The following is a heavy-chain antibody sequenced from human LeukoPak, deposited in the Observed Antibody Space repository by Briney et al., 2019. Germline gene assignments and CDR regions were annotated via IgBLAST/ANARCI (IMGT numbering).Heavy chain of an antibody. CDR3: AKFGGTLALLDY. CDR1: GGTLSTYF. J-gene: IGHJ4*02. V-gene: IGHV4-59*01. D-gene: IGHD1-26*01. CDR2: IHYSGST. Sequence: KASETLSLPCTVSGGTLSTYFWSWIRQPPGKGLEWIAYIHYSGSTNYNPSLKSRVTISVDTSKKHLSLKLSSVTAADTAVDYCAKFGGTLALLDYWAPEPLVTVSS.